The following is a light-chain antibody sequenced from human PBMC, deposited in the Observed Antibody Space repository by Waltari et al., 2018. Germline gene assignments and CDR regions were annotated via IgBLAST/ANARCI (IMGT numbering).Light chain of an antibody. CDR3: QQSYSTPLT. J-gene: IGKJ4*01. V-gene: IGKV1-39*01. CDR2: AAS. CDR1: QSISRY. Sequence: DIQMTQSPSSLSASVGDRVTITCRASQSISRYLHWYQQKPGKAPKLLIYAASSLQRGVPSRFSGSGSGTDFTLTISSLQPEDFATYYCQQSYSTPLTFGGGTKVESK.